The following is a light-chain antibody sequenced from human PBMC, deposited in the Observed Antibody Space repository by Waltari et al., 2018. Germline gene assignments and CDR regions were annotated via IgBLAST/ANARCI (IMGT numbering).Light chain of an antibody. V-gene: IGLV2-23*02. CDR3: CSYAGRNIWV. Sequence: QSALTQPASVSGSPGQSITISCTGTSSNVGFYNLVSWYQQHPDKAPKLLGYEVIERPSGFSSLFSGSKSGNTASLTISGLQAEDEADYYCCSYAGRNIWVFGGGTKVTVL. CDR2: EVI. CDR1: SSNVGFYNL. J-gene: IGLJ3*02.